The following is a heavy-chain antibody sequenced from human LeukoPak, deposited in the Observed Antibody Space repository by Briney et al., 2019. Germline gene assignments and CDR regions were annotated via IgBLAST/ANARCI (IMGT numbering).Heavy chain of an antibody. CDR1: GYSFTGSY. Sequence: GASVKASCKASGYSFTGSYMHWVRQAPGQRLEWMGWMNPKSGGTDYAQNFQGRVTMARDTSINTAYMELSTLRSDDTAVYYCARGGDPQTYPFDYWGQGTLVTVSS. J-gene: IGHJ4*02. D-gene: IGHD2-21*02. CDR2: MNPKSGGT. V-gene: IGHV1-2*02. CDR3: ARGGDPQTYPFDY.